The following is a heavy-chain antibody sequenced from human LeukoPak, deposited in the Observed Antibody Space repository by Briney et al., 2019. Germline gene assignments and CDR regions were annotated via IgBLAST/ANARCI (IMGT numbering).Heavy chain of an antibody. CDR3: AKDGGKDIVVVNWFDP. J-gene: IGHJ5*02. CDR2: ISGSGGST. D-gene: IGHD2-2*01. CDR1: GFTFSSYA. Sequence: GGSLRLSCAASGFTFSSYAMSWVRQAPGKGLEWVSAISGSGGSTYYADSVKGRFTISRDNSKNTLYLQMNSLRAEDTAVYYCAKDGGKDIVVVNWFDPWGQGTLVTVSS. V-gene: IGHV3-23*01.